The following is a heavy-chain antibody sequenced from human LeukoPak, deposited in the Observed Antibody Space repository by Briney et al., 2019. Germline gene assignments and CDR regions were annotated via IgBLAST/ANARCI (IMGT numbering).Heavy chain of an antibody. Sequence: GASVKVSCKASGLTFTNYYFHWVRQAPGQGLEWMGIINPSNGDTTYAQEFQGRLTVTRDTSTSTVYMELSSLRSEDTAVYYCARDFSTPQNILDYWGQGTLVTVSS. D-gene: IGHD2-15*01. CDR2: INPSNGDT. V-gene: IGHV1-46*01. J-gene: IGHJ4*02. CDR1: GLTFTNYY. CDR3: ARDFSTPQNILDY.